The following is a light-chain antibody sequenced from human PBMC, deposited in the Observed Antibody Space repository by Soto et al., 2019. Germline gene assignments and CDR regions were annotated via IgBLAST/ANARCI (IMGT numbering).Light chain of an antibody. CDR2: AAS. CDR1: QGISSY. V-gene: IGKV1-9*01. Sequence: DIQMTQSPSTLSASVGDRVTITCRASQGISSYLAWYQQKPGKAPKLLIYAASTLQSGVPSRFSGIGSGTECTVAISSLQPEDFATYFCQQVNSYPMAFSQGTQVEIK. J-gene: IGKJ5*01. CDR3: QQVNSYPMA.